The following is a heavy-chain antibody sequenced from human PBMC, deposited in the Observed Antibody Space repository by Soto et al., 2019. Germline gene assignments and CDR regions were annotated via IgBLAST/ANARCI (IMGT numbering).Heavy chain of an antibody. V-gene: IGHV1-69*02. CDR1: GGTFSSYT. Sequence: ASVKVSCKASGGTFSSYTISWVRQAPGQGLEWMGRIIPILGIANYAQKFQGRVTITADKSTSTAYMELSSLRSEDTAVYYCASHTVTERYYYYYYMDVWGKGTTVTVSS. D-gene: IGHD4-17*01. CDR3: ASHTVTERYYYYYYMDV. J-gene: IGHJ6*03. CDR2: IIPILGIA.